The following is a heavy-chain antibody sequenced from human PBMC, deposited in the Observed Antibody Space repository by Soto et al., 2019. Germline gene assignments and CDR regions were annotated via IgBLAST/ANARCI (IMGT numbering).Heavy chain of an antibody. CDR1: GGSISSSSYY. CDR3: ARRAPYGDYPFDY. D-gene: IGHD4-17*01. Sequence: SETLSLTCTVSGGSISSSSYYWGWFRQPPGKGLEWIGSSYYTGSTHYDPSLKSRVTISVDTSKNQFSLQLSSVIAADTAVYYCARRAPYGDYPFDYWGQGTLVTVSS. V-gene: IGHV4-39*01. CDR2: SYYTGST. J-gene: IGHJ4*02.